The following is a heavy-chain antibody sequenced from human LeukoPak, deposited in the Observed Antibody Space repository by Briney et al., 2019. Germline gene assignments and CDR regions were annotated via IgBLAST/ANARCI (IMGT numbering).Heavy chain of an antibody. V-gene: IGHV3-9*03. CDR2: ISWNSGSI. D-gene: IGHD3-22*01. J-gene: IGHJ3*02. CDR3: AKAAIPYYYDSSGYYGDDAFDI. Sequence: GGSLRLSWAASGFTFDDYAMHWVRQAPGKGLEWVSGISWNSGSIGYADSVEGRFTISRDSAKNSLYLQMNSLRAEDMALYYCAKAAIPYYYDSSGYYGDDAFDIWGQGTMVTVSS. CDR1: GFTFDDYA.